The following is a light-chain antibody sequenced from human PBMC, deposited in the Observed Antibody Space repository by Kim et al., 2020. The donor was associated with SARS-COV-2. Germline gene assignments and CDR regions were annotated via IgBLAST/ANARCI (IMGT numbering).Light chain of an antibody. CDR3: QSYDKTLSASV. CDR1: RSNIGAGYD. J-gene: IGLJ1*01. V-gene: IGLV1-40*01. CDR2: GDR. Sequence: QRVNIPCTGSRSNIGAGYDVHWYQHFPGTAPRLLIFGDRNRPSGIPDRFSGSQSGTSASLAITGLQAEDDADYYCQSYDKTLSASVFGSGTKVTVL.